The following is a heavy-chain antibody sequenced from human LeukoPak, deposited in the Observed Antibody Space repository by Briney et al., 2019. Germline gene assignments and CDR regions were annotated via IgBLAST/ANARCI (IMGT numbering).Heavy chain of an antibody. CDR3: ARGTYYYVF. D-gene: IGHD3-10*02. CDR1: KFTFSSYF. CDR2: MNQVGNER. Sequence: GGSLRLSCAVSKFTFSSYFMTWVRQAPGRGLEWVAYMNQVGNERKYVDSVKGRFTISRDNAQNSLYLQMNGLRVEDTAVYYCARGTYYYVFWCQGTLVTVSS. J-gene: IGHJ4*02. V-gene: IGHV3-7*04.